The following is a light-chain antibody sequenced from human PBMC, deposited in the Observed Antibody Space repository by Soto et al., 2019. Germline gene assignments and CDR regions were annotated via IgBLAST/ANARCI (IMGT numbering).Light chain of an antibody. V-gene: IGKV3-15*01. CDR1: QTISSN. J-gene: IGKJ1*01. CDR3: QQCHNWPPNT. CDR2: AAS. Sequence: EIVMTPSPGTLSVSPGERATLYCRASQTISSNLAWYQQTPGQAPRLLIYAASTRATGVPARFSGSGSGTEFTLTISSLQSEDFAVYYCQQCHNWPPNTFGQGTKVDIK.